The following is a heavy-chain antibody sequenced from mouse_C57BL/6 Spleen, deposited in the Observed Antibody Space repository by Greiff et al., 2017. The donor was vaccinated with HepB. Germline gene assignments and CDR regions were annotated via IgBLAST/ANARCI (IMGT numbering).Heavy chain of an antibody. Sequence: EVNLVESGGGLVKPGGSLKLSCAASGFTFSSYTMSWVRQTPEKRLEWVATISGGGGNTYYPDSVKGRFTISRDNAKNTLYLQMSSLRSEDTALYYCARRTTVVAYYYAMDYWGQGTSVTVSS. V-gene: IGHV5-9*01. CDR3: ARRTTVVAYYYAMDY. CDR2: ISGGGGNT. J-gene: IGHJ4*01. D-gene: IGHD1-1*01. CDR1: GFTFSSYT.